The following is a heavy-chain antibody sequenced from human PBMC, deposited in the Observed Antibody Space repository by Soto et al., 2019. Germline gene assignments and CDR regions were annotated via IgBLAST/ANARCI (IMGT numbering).Heavy chain of an antibody. Sequence: QVQLVESGGGVVQPGRSLRLSCAASGFTFSTYVMHWVRQAPGKGLEWVALMSEDGSNKYYADSVKGRFTISRDNSKDLLYLQMNSLRAEDTAVYYCAKPLGSGYADAFEIGGQGTMVTVSS. CDR2: MSEDGSNK. D-gene: IGHD3-3*01. J-gene: IGHJ3*02. CDR1: GFTFSTYV. V-gene: IGHV3-30*18. CDR3: AKPLGSGYADAFEI.